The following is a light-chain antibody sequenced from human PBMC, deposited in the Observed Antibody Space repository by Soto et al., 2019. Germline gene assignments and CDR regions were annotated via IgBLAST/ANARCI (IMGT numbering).Light chain of an antibody. CDR3: TSYAGSMTVV. CDR1: SSDVGSYNF. J-gene: IGLJ2*01. CDR2: DVT. V-gene: IGLV2-8*01. Sequence: QSVLTQPPSASGSPGQSVTISCTAASSDVGSYNFVSRHQQHPGKASKLMIYDVTERRSGVPDRFSASKSGNTASLTVSGLQAEYEAHYYCTSYAGSMTVVFGGGTKVTVL.